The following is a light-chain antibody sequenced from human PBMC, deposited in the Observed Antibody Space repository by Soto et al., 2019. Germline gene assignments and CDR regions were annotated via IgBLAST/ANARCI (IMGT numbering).Light chain of an antibody. V-gene: IGLV2-8*01. CDR2: EVI. CDR3: SSFAGTNNVV. Sequence: QSALTQPPSASGSPGQSVTISCTGTSSDVGGYNYVSWYQQHSGKAAKLMIYEVIKRPSGVPDRFSGSKSGNTASLTVSGLQAEDEADYYCSSFAGTNNVVFGGGTKVTVL. J-gene: IGLJ2*01. CDR1: SSDVGGYNY.